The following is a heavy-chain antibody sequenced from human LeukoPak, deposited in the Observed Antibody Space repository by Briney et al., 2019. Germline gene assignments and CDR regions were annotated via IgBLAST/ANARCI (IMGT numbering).Heavy chain of an antibody. V-gene: IGHV3-23*01. D-gene: IGHD3-3*01. Sequence: GGSLRLSCAASGFTFDDYGMSWVRQAPGKGLEWVSAISGSGGSTYYADSVKGRFTISRDNSKNTLYLQMNSLRAEDTAVYYCAKSYDFWSGYYRTYYFDYWGQGTLVTVSS. CDR2: ISGSGGST. CDR3: AKSYDFWSGYYRTYYFDY. J-gene: IGHJ4*02. CDR1: GFTFDDYG.